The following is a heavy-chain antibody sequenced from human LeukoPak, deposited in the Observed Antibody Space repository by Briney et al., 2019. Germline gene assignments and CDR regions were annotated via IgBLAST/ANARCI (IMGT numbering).Heavy chain of an antibody. D-gene: IGHD1-26*01. V-gene: IGHV3-48*01. CDR3: VRDLTIVGVAQVHR. CDR1: GFTFSIYA. J-gene: IGHJ5*02. CDR2: ISTNSGTI. Sequence: PGGSLRLSCAASGFTFSIYAMNWVRQAPGKGLEWISYISTNSGTIWYADSVKGRFSISRDNAKNSLFLHMNSLRAEDTAVYYCVRDLTIVGVAQVHRWGQGTLVTVPS.